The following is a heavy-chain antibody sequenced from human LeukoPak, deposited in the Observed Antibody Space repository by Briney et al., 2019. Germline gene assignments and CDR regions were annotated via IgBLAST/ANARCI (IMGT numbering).Heavy chain of an antibody. CDR3: ARYPYYYNYGMDV. CDR2: IDWDDDK. J-gene: IGHJ6*02. CDR1: GFSLSTSRMC. Sequence: SGPTLLNPTQPLTLTFTFSGFSLSTSRMCVSWIRQPPGKALEWLALIDWDDDKYYSTSLKTRLTISKDTSKNQVVLTMTNMDPVDTATYYCARYPYYYNYGMDVWGQGTTVTVSS. V-gene: IGHV2-70*01.